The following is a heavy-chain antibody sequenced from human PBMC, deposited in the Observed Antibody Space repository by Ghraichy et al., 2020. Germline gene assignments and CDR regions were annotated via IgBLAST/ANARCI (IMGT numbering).Heavy chain of an antibody. J-gene: IGHJ4*02. CDR2: IYDSGST. CDR3: TKFRYYDSHGY. D-gene: IGHD3-16*01. CDR1: GGSISSSNYY. Sequence: SETLSLTCTVSGGSISSSNYYWAWIRQPPGRGLEWIGSIYDSGSTFYNPSLKSRVTISVDTSKTQSSLKLRSVTAADTAVYYCTKFRYYDSHGYWGQGALVTVSS. V-gene: IGHV4-39*01.